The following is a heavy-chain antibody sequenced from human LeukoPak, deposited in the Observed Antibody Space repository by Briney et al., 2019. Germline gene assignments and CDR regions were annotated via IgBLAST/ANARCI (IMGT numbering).Heavy chain of an antibody. J-gene: IGHJ4*02. CDR1: GYTFTSYG. CDR3: ARDEDIVVVPAARVLDY. D-gene: IGHD2-2*01. CDR2: ISAYNGNT. Sequence: ASVKVSCKASGYTFTSYGISWVRQAPGQGLEWMGWISAYNGNTNYAQKLQGRVTMTTDTSTSTAYMELRSLRSDDTAVYYCARDEDIVVVPAARVLDYWGQGTLVAVSS. V-gene: IGHV1-18*01.